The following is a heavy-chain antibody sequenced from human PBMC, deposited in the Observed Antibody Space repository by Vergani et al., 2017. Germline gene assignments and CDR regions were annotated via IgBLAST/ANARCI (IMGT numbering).Heavy chain of an antibody. D-gene: IGHD3-10*01. Sequence: QVQLVQSGAEVKKPGSSVKVSCKASGGTFSSYAISWVRQAPGQGLEWMGGIIPIFGTANYAQKFQGRVTITADESTSTAYMELNSLRAEDTAVYYCARGGYGSGSYYNFPFDYWGQGTLVTVSS. V-gene: IGHV1-69*01. CDR1: GGTFSSYA. CDR2: IIPIFGTA. J-gene: IGHJ4*02. CDR3: ARGGYGSGSYYNFPFDY.